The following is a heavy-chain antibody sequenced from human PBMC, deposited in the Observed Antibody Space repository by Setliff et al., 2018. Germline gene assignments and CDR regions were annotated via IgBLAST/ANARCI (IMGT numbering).Heavy chain of an antibody. CDR3: ARGLEGEDYFYYMDA. Sequence: KPSETLSLTCTVSGGSISSSNWWTWVRQPPGKGLEWIGEIYHSGSINYNPSLKSRVTMSVDKSKNQFSLKLTSVTAADTAVYYCARGLEGEDYFYYMDAWGKGNTVTVSS. CDR1: GGSISSSNW. V-gene: IGHV4-4*02. CDR2: IYHSGSI. D-gene: IGHD2-21*01. J-gene: IGHJ6*03.